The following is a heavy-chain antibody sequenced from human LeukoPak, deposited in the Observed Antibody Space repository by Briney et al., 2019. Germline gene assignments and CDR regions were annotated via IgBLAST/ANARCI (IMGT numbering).Heavy chain of an antibody. CDR3: ASITISSGWFDP. V-gene: IGHV4-59*01. Sequence: SETLSLTCTVSGGSISSYYWSWIRQPPGKGLEWLGYIYFSGSTNYNPSLKSRVTISVDTSKNQFSLKLSSVTAADTAVYYCASITISSGWFDPWGQGTLVTVSS. CDR1: GGSISSYY. CDR2: IYFSGST. D-gene: IGHD3-9*01. J-gene: IGHJ5*02.